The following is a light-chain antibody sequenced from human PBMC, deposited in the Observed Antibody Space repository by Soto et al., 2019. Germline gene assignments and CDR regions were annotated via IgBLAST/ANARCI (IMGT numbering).Light chain of an antibody. J-gene: IGLJ3*02. CDR1: SSDVGGYKY. V-gene: IGLV2-8*01. CDR3: SSYAGSILGV. Sequence: QLVLTQPPSAPGSPGQSVTISCTGTSSDVGGYKYVSWYQQHPGKAPKLMIYEVSKRPSGVPDRFSGSKSGNTASLTVSGLQAEDEADYYCSSYAGSILGVFGGGTKLTVL. CDR2: EVS.